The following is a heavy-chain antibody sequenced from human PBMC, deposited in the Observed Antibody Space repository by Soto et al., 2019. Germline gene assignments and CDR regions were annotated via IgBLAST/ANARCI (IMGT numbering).Heavy chain of an antibody. CDR1: GFTFSSFG. V-gene: IGHV3-48*01. J-gene: IGHJ6*03. CDR2: VSSGSSVI. Sequence: EVQLVESGGVLVQPGGSLRLSCAASGFTFSSFGMNWVRQAPGKGLEWVSYVSSGSSVIYYADSVRGRFTISRDNAKNSLYLEMNSLRAEDTAVYYCSRAVASERGYYQYQYFYMDVWGRGTTVTVS. CDR3: SRAVASERGYYQYQYFYMDV. D-gene: IGHD2-2*01.